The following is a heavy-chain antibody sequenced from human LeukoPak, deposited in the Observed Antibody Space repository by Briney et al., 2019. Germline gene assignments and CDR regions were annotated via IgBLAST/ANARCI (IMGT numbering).Heavy chain of an antibody. D-gene: IGHD5-18*01. CDR2: TYYRSKWNT. CDR1: GDSLSNNNVA. Sequence: SQTLSLTCAISGDSLSNNNVAWNWIRQSPSRGLEWLGRTYYRSKWNTDYAVSVKSRITINSDTSKSQFSLQLNSVTPEDTAVHYCARGCYSSFDYWDQGTLVTVPS. J-gene: IGHJ4*02. CDR3: ARGCYSSFDY. V-gene: IGHV6-1*01.